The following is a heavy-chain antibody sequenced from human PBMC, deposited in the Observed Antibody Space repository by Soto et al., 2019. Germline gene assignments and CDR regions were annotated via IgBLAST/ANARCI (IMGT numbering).Heavy chain of an antibody. D-gene: IGHD1-7*01. CDR2: ISYDGSNK. J-gene: IGHJ4*02. CDR3: AKSRRSTGNYEGFDY. Sequence: GGSLRLSCAASGFTFSSYGMHWVRQAPGKGLEWVAVISYDGSNKYYAYSVKGRFTISRDNSKNTLYLQMNSLRAEDTAVYYCAKSRRSTGNYEGFDYWGQGTLVTVSS. CDR1: GFTFSSYG. V-gene: IGHV3-30*18.